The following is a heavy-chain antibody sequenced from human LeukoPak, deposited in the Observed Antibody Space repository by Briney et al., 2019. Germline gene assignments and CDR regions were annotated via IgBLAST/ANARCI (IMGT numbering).Heavy chain of an antibody. CDR3: ARAGGDYGDYDLPDDYYYGMDV. J-gene: IGHJ6*02. V-gene: IGHV1-46*01. Sequence: VASVKVSCKASGCTFTSYYMHWVRQAPGQGLEWMGIINPSGGSTSYAQKFQGRVTMTRDTSTSTVYMELSSLRSEDTAVYYCARAGGDYGDYDLPDDYYYGMDVWGQGTTVTVSS. CDR1: GCTFTSYY. CDR2: INPSGGST. D-gene: IGHD4-17*01.